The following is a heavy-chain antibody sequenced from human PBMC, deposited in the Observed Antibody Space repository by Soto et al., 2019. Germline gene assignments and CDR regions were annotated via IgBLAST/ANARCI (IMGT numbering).Heavy chain of an antibody. V-gene: IGHV3-30*03. J-gene: IGHJ4*02. CDR3: ASGVGCYSSSWYSVFQGYIY. CDR2: ISYDRSNK. Sequence: QVHLVESGGGVVQPGRSLRLSCAASGFTFSSYGMHWVRQAPGKGLEWVAVISYDRSNKFYADSVKGRFTISRDNSKNTLYLQMSSMRAEDTAVYYCASGVGCYSSSWYSVFQGYIYWGQGTLVTVSS. D-gene: IGHD6-13*01. CDR1: GFTFSSYG.